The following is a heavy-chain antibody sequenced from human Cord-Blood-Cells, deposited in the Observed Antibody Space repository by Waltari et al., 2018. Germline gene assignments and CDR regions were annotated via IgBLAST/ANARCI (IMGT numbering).Heavy chain of an antibody. CDR1: GFTVSSNY. Sequence: EVQLVESGGGLIQPGGSLRLSCAASGFTVSSNYTSWVRQAPGKGLEWVSVIYSGGSTYYADSVKGRFTISRDNSKNTLYLQMNSLRAEDTAVYYCARIWFGELPDYWGQGTLVTVSS. J-gene: IGHJ4*02. CDR2: IYSGGST. V-gene: IGHV3-53*01. D-gene: IGHD3-10*01. CDR3: ARIWFGELPDY.